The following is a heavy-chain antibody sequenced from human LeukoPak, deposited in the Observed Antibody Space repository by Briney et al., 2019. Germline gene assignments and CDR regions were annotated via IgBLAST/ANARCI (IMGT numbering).Heavy chain of an antibody. D-gene: IGHD3-22*01. V-gene: IGHV3-23*01. CDR3: ARDRPNYYGSDGHYYRRDGDY. Sequence: GGSLRLSCAASGFTFSIYAMSWVRQAPGKGLQWVSSITSRGESTWYVDSVKGRFTITRDNSEKTLYLQMHSLRAEDTAVYYCARDRPNYYGSDGHYYRRDGDYWGRGTLVSVSS. CDR2: ITSRGEST. J-gene: IGHJ4*02. CDR1: GFTFSIYA.